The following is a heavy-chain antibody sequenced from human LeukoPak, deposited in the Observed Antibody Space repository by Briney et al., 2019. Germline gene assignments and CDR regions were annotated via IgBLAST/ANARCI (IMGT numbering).Heavy chain of an antibody. D-gene: IGHD5-18*01. V-gene: IGHV3-21*01. J-gene: IGHJ4*02. CDR1: GFTFRSYS. CDR2: ISTSRSYI. CDR3: ARDRSYGHDY. Sequence: PGGSLRLSCAASGFTFRSYSMNWVRQAPGKGLEWVSSISTSRSYIYYADSVKGRFTISRDNAKNSLYLQMNSLRAEDTAVYYCARDRSYGHDYWGQGTLVTVSS.